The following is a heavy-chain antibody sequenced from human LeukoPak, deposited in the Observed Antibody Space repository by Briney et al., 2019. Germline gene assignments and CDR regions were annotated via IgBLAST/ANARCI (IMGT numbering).Heavy chain of an antibody. V-gene: IGHV3-21*01. CDR3: ARDPQYCSGGSCYSFDY. CDR2: IISSSSYI. Sequence: GGSLRLSCAASEFTFSTYSMNWVRQAPGKGLEWVSSIISSSSYIYYADSVKGRFTISRDNAKNSLYLQMNSLRAEDTAVYYCARDPQYCSGGSCYSFDYWGQGTLVTVSS. J-gene: IGHJ4*02. D-gene: IGHD2-15*01. CDR1: EFTFSTYS.